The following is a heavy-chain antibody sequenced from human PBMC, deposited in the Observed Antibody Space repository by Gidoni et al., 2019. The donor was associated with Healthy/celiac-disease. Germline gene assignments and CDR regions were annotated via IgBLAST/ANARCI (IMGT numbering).Heavy chain of an antibody. D-gene: IGHD2-8*01. Sequence: QVQLQESGPGLVKPSETLSLTCTVSGDSITIYHWTWFRQPPGKGLEWIGYIYYSGSTNYTPALKSRVTISIDTSKNQFSLKLSSVTSADTAVFYCARLIGYCTNGLCPPDYWGQGTLVTVSS. J-gene: IGHJ4*02. CDR2: IYYSGST. V-gene: IGHV4-59*01. CDR3: ARLIGYCTNGLCPPDY. CDR1: GDSITIYH.